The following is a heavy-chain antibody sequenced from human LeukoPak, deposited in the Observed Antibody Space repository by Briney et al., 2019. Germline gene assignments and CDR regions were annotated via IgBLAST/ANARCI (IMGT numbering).Heavy chain of an antibody. CDR2: IIPIFETA. D-gene: IGHD6-13*01. CDR1: GGTFTSYV. V-gene: IGHV1-69*13. J-gene: IGHJ5*02. Sequence: SVKVSCKASGGTFTSYVISWVRHAHGQGLEWMGGIIPIFETANYAQKFQGRVTITSDESTTTAYMDPSSLRSEDTAVYYCAKSRLAAAQNWFDPWGQGTLVTVSS. CDR3: AKSRLAAAQNWFDP.